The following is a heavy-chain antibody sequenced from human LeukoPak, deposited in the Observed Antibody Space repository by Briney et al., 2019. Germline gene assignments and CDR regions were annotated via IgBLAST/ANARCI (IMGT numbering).Heavy chain of an antibody. CDR1: GFTFSSYG. D-gene: IGHD4-23*01. V-gene: IGHV3-33*01. CDR3: ARDIGRGNSPFDF. CDR2: IWNDGGNK. J-gene: IGHJ4*02. Sequence: PGGSLRLSCAASGFTFSSYGMHWVRQAPGKGLERAAVIWNDGGNKYYADSVKGRFTISRDNPKNTLYLQMNSLRAEDTAVYYCARDIGRGNSPFDFWGQGTLVTVSS.